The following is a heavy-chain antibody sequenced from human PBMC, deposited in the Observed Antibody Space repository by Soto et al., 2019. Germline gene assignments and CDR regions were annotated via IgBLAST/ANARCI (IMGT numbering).Heavy chain of an antibody. Sequence: PGESLKISCRGSGYNFTNYWISWVRQMHGKGLEWVGRIDPSDSYTKYRPSFQGHVAISADKSINTAYLQWSSLKASDTAIYYCARPPSSGPPLGTSGGLDYWGQGTLVTVSS. D-gene: IGHD3-16*01. CDR3: ARPPSSGPPLGTSGGLDY. CDR1: GYNFTNYW. V-gene: IGHV5-10-1*01. CDR2: IDPSDSYT. J-gene: IGHJ4*02.